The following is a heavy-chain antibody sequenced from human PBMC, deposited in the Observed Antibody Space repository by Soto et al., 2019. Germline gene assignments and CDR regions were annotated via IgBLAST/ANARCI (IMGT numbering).Heavy chain of an antibody. J-gene: IGHJ4*02. D-gene: IGHD1-1*01. CDR2: IYYSGRT. CDR1: GGSISSSDYY. V-gene: IGHV4-39*01. Sequence: QLQLQESGPGLVKPSETLSLTCTVSGGSISSSDYYWGWIRQPPGKGLAWIGRIYYSGRTYYNPTLKSRVSISVDTSKNQVSLKLRSVTAADTAVYYGARIRYCYNYRDSYFDYWGQGTLVTVSS. CDR3: ARIRYCYNYRDSYFDY.